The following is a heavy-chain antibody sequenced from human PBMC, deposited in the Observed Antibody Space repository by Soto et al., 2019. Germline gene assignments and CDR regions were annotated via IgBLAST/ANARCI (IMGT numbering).Heavy chain of an antibody. CDR3: ARGIRYSSSWYKAFDI. V-gene: IGHV3-11*01. Sequence: PGGSLSLSCAASGFTFSDYYMSWIRQAPGKGLEWVSYISSSGSTIYYADSVKGRFTISRDNAKNSLYLQMNSLRAEDTAVYYCARGIRYSSSWYKAFDIWGQGTMVTVSS. J-gene: IGHJ3*02. D-gene: IGHD6-13*01. CDR2: ISSSGSTI. CDR1: GFTFSDYY.